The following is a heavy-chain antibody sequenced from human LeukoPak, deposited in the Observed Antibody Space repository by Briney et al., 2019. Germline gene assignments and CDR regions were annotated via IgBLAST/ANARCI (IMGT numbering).Heavy chain of an antibody. CDR3: ARATLVDYGSGTTLVGMDV. D-gene: IGHD3-10*01. V-gene: IGHV4-39*07. J-gene: IGHJ6*02. CDR2: IYYSGST. CDR1: GGSISSSSYY. Sequence: PSETLSLTCPVSGGSISSSSYYWGWIRQPPGKGLGWVGGIYYSGSTYYNPSLKSRVTVSVDTSKNQFSLKLSSVTAADTAVYYCARATLVDYGSGTTLVGMDVWGQGTTVTVSS.